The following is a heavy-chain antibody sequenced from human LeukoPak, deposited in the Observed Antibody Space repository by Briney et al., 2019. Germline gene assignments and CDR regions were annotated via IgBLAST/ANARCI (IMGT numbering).Heavy chain of an antibody. CDR2: INHSGST. Sequence: SETLSLTCAVYGGSFSGYYWSWIRQPPGKGLEWIGEINHSGSTNYNPSLKSRVTISVDTSKNRFSLKLSSVTAADTAVYYCARYGSGWYDLIGTPGWFDPWGQGTLVTVSS. D-gene: IGHD6-19*01. CDR3: ARYGSGWYDLIGTPGWFDP. CDR1: GGSFSGYY. V-gene: IGHV4-34*01. J-gene: IGHJ5*02.